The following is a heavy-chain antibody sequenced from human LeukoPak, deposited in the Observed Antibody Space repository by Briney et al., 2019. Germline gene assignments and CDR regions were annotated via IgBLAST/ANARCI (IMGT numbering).Heavy chain of an antibody. D-gene: IGHD6-19*01. V-gene: IGHV1-2*06. J-gene: IGHJ4*02. CDR2: INPNSGGT. CDR3: ARADSSGWTADY. Sequence: GASVKVSCKASGYTFTGYYIHWMRQVPGQGLEWMGRINPNSGGTNYAQKFQGRVTMTRDTSISTAYMELSRLRSDDTAVYYCARADSSGWTADYWGQGTLVTVSS. CDR1: GYTFTGYY.